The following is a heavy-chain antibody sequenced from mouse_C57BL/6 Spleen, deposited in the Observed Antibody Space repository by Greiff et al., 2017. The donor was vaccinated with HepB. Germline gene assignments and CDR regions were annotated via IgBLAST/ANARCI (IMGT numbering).Heavy chain of an antibody. J-gene: IGHJ1*03. CDR3: ARGGIITTVVEYFDV. D-gene: IGHD1-1*01. V-gene: IGHV1-53*01. CDR2: INPSNGGT. Sequence: QVQLQQPGTELVKPGASVKLSCKASGYTFTSYWMHWVKQRPGQGLEWIGNINPSNGGTNYNEKFKSKATLTVDKSSSTAYMQLSSLTSEDSAVYYCARGGIITTVVEYFDVWGTGTTVTVSS. CDR1: GYTFTSYW.